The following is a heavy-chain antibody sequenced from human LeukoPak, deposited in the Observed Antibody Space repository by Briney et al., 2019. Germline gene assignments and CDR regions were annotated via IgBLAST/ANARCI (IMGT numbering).Heavy chain of an antibody. J-gene: IGHJ4*02. CDR3: ARDSSPYYYGSGSHDY. Sequence: GRSLRLSCAASGFTFSSYAMHWVRQAPGKGLEWVAVISYDGSNKYYADSVKGRFTIPRDNSKNTLYLQMNSLRAEDTAVYYCARDSSPYYYGSGSHDYWGQGTLVTVSS. CDR2: ISYDGSNK. V-gene: IGHV3-30*04. CDR1: GFTFSSYA. D-gene: IGHD3-10*01.